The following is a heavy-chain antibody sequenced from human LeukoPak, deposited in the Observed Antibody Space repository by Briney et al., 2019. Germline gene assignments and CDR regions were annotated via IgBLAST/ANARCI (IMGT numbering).Heavy chain of an antibody. V-gene: IGHV3-74*01. CDR3: AREYTDYYYYYMDV. CDR1: GFTFSRFW. D-gene: IGHD1-1*01. CDR2: INSDGSST. Sequence: GGSLRLSCAASGFTFSRFWMHWVRQAPGKGLVWVSRINSDGSSTNYADSVKGRFTISRDNAKNSLYLQMNSLRAEDTAVYYCAREYTDYYYYYMDVWGKGTTVTVSS. J-gene: IGHJ6*03.